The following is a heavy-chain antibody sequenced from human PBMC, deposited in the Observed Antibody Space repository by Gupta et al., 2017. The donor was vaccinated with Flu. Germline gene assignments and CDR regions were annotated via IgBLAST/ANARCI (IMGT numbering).Heavy chain of an antibody. V-gene: IGHV4-59*03. Sequence: GVAIGSYYWSWIRQPPGKGLEWIAYIYYDGTTKYNPSLKSRVTVSIDTSKKQFSLRLNSVTAADSAVYYCASSAMYGVFDPWGQGILVTVSS. J-gene: IGHJ5*02. CDR3: ASSAMYGVFDP. CDR1: GVAIGSYY. D-gene: IGHD3-3*01. CDR2: IYYDGTT.